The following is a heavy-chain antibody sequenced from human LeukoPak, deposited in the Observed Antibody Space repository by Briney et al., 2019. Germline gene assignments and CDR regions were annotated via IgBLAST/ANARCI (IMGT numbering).Heavy chain of an antibody. CDR3: ARVNAHCSGGSCYGLYFDY. D-gene: IGHD2-15*01. CDR2: IYYSGST. V-gene: IGHV4-59*01. CDR1: GGSISSYY. Sequence: SGTLSLTCTVSGGSISSYYWSWIRQPPGKGLEWIGYIYYSGSTNYNPSLKSRVTISVDTSKNQFSLKLSSVIAADTAVYYCARVNAHCSGGSCYGLYFDYWGQGTLVTVSS. J-gene: IGHJ4*02.